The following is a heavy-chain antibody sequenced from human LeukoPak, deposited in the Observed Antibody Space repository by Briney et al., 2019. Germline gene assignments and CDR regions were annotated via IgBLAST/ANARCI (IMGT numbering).Heavy chain of an antibody. J-gene: IGHJ4*02. CDR3: ARQGPGTVFDY. D-gene: IGHD1-1*01. Sequence: SETLSLTCTVSGGFISSSSYYWGWIRQPPGKGLEWIGSIYYSGSTYYNPSLKSQVTISVDTSKNQFSLKLSSVTAADTAVYYCARQGPGTVFDYWGQGTLVTVSS. V-gene: IGHV4-39*01. CDR2: IYYSGST. CDR1: GGFISSSSYY.